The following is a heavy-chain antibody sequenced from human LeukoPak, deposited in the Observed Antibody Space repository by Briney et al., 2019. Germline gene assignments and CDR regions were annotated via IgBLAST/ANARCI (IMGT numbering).Heavy chain of an antibody. CDR3: AKINNNDDY. CDR2: ISPHGNIE. V-gene: IGHV3-30*18. CDR1: GFTFTTFG. D-gene: IGHD1/OR15-1a*01. Sequence: QPGRSLRLSCAASGFTFTTFGIHWVRQAPRKGLEWVAAISPHGNIEYYTDSVKGRFTISRDNSKNMIYLQMNSLRGEDSAVYYCAKINNNDDYWGQGNLVTVSS. J-gene: IGHJ4*02.